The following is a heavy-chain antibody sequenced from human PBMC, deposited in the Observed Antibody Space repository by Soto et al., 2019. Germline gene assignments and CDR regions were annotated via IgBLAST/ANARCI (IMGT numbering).Heavy chain of an antibody. CDR2: IWYDGSNK. Sequence: GGSLRLSCAASGFTFSSYGVHWVRQAPGKGLEWVAVIWYDGSNKYYADSVKGRFTISRDNSKNTLYLQMNSLRAEDTAVYYCARDSGSSSGYDKGGIDYWGQGTLVTVSS. CDR1: GFTFSSYG. V-gene: IGHV3-33*01. D-gene: IGHD5-12*01. CDR3: ARDSGSSSGYDKGGIDY. J-gene: IGHJ4*02.